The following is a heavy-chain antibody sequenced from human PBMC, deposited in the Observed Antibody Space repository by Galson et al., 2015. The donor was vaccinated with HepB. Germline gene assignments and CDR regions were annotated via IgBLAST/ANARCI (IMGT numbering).Heavy chain of an antibody. D-gene: IGHD3-22*01. Sequence: SVKVSCKASGYTFTSYAMHWVRQAPGQRLEWMGWINAGNGNTKYSQKFQGRVTITRDTSASTAYMELSSLRSEDAAVYYCARDLDYYDSSGLDYWGQGTLVTVSS. CDR1: GYTFTSYA. CDR3: ARDLDYYDSSGLDY. V-gene: IGHV1-3*01. CDR2: INAGNGNT. J-gene: IGHJ4*02.